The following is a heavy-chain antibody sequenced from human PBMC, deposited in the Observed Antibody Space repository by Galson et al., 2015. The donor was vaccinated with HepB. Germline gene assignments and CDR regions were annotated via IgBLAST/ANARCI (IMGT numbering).Heavy chain of an antibody. V-gene: IGHV3-74*01. CDR2: ISSDGSST. J-gene: IGHJ4*02. D-gene: IGHD6-13*01. CDR1: GFTFSSYW. CDR3: ARVEQLVCDY. Sequence: SLRLSCAASGFTFSSYWMHWVRQALGKGLVWVSRISSDGSSTSYADSVKGRFTISRDNAKNTLYLQMNSLRAEDTAVYYCARVEQLVCDYWGQGTLVTVSS.